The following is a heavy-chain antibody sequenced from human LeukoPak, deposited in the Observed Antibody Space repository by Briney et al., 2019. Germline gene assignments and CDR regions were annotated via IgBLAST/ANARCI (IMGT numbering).Heavy chain of an antibody. CDR3: ARDPYNGNYGDSYYYYMDV. CDR2: INHSGST. Sequence: SETLSLTCAVYGGSFSGYYWSWIRQPPGKGLEWIGEINHSGSTNSNPSLKSRVTISVDTSKNQFSLKLSSVTAEDTAIYYCARDPYNGNYGDSYYYYMDVWGKGTTVTISS. V-gene: IGHV4-34*01. J-gene: IGHJ6*03. D-gene: IGHD1-26*01. CDR1: GGSFSGYY.